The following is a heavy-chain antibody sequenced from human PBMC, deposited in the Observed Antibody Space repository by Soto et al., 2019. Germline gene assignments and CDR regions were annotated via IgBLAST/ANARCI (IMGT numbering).Heavy chain of an antibody. Sequence: SETLSLTCAVSGYSISSGYYWGWIRQPPGKGLEWIGSMYHSGSTDYNPSLKSPITISVDTSKNQFSLKLRSATAADTAVYFCVRDYSGSSFDYWGQGTLVTVSS. J-gene: IGHJ4*02. CDR3: VRDYSGSSFDY. V-gene: IGHV4-38-2*02. D-gene: IGHD1-26*01. CDR2: MYHSGST. CDR1: GYSISSGYY.